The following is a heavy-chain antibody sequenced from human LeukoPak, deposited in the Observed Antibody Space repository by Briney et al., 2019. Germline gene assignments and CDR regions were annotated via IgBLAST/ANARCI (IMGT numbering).Heavy chain of an antibody. CDR2: IYPGDSDT. J-gene: IGHJ4*02. D-gene: IGHD6-19*01. V-gene: IGHV5-51*01. Sequence: GESLRISCKGSGYSFTSYWIGWVGQMPGKGREWMGLIYPGDSDTRYSPSFQGQVTISADKSISTAYLQWSSLKASDTAMYYCARPGIRYSSGWYYWGQGTLVTVSS. CDR1: GYSFTSYW. CDR3: ARPGIRYSSGWYY.